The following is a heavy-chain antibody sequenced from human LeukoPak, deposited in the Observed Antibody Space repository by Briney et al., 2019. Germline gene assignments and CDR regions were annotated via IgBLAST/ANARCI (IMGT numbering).Heavy chain of an antibody. CDR3: AKGWKDYMDV. Sequence: GGSLRLSCTASGFSFGAYLISWVRQAPGKGLEWVSLISWDGGSTYYADSVKGRFTISRDNSKNSLYLQMNSLRTEDTALYYCAKGWKDYMDVWGKGTTVTISS. J-gene: IGHJ6*03. CDR2: ISWDGGST. D-gene: IGHD1-1*01. V-gene: IGHV3-43*01. CDR1: GFSFGAYL.